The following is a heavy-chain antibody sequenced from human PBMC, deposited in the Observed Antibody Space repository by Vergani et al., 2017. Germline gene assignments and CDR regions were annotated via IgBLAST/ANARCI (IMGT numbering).Heavy chain of an antibody. Sequence: EVQLVESGGGLVQPGGSLRLSCAASGFTFSSYCMHWVRQAPGKGLVWVSRINSDGSSTSYADSVKGRFTISRDNAKNTLYLQMNSLRAEDTAVYYCARDRWNYTHYYGMDVWGQGTTVTVSS. CDR2: INSDGSST. CDR3: ARDRWNYTHYYGMDV. V-gene: IGHV3-74*01. CDR1: GFTFSSYC. J-gene: IGHJ6*02. D-gene: IGHD1-7*01.